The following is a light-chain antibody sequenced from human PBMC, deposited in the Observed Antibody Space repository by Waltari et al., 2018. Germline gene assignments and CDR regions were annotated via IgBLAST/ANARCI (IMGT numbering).Light chain of an antibody. J-gene: IGKJ1*01. Sequence: DIQMTQSPSFLSASVGDRVTITCRASENVNNFLNWYQQKPGKAPKLLIYKASTLQSGVPSRFSGSGSGTDYTFIISSLQSEDVSTYYCQHGYGTPWTFGQGTKVEIE. CDR1: ENVNNF. V-gene: IGKV1-39*02. CDR3: QHGYGTPWT. CDR2: KAS.